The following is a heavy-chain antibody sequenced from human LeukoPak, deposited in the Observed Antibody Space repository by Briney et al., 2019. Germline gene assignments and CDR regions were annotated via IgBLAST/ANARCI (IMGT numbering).Heavy chain of an antibody. V-gene: IGHV4-34*01. CDR1: GGSFSGYY. CDR3: ARAHGSGSYMGMDV. Sequence: SETLSLTCAVYGGSFSGYYWSWICQPPGKGLEWIGEINHSGSTNYNPSLKSRVTISVDASKNQFSLKLSSVTAADTAVYYCARAHGSGSYMGMDVWGQGTTVTVSS. J-gene: IGHJ6*02. D-gene: IGHD3-10*01. CDR2: INHSGST.